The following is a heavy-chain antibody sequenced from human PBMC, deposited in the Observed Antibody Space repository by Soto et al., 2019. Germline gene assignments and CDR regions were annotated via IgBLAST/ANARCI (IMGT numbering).Heavy chain of an antibody. D-gene: IGHD3-3*01. Sequence: SETLSLTCAVYGGSFSGYYWSWIRQPPGKGLEWIGEINHSGSTNYNPSLKSRVTISVDTSKNQFSLKLSSVTAADTAVYYCARGQGSYYDFWSGYYTPRYFDYWGQGTLVTVSS. J-gene: IGHJ4*02. CDR3: ARGQGSYYDFWSGYYTPRYFDY. CDR2: INHSGST. CDR1: GGSFSGYY. V-gene: IGHV4-34*01.